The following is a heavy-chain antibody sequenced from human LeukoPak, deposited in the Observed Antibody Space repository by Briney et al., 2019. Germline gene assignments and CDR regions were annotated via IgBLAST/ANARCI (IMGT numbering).Heavy chain of an antibody. V-gene: IGHV1-69*13. Sequence: SVKVSCKASGGTFSSYAISWVRQAPGQGLEWMGGIIPIFGTANYAQKFQGRVTITADESTSTAYMELSSLRSEDTAVYYCARGRRDGYNYWYFDLWGRGALVTVSS. D-gene: IGHD5-24*01. J-gene: IGHJ2*01. CDR1: GGTFSSYA. CDR3: ARGRRDGYNYWYFDL. CDR2: IIPIFGTA.